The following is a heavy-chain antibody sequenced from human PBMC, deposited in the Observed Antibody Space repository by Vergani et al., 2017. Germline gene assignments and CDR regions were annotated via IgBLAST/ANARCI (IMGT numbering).Heavy chain of an antibody. CDR1: GFTFNHYA. CDR3: AKANPRNSGYDYLYYYHAMDV. D-gene: IGHD5-12*01. V-gene: IGHV3-23*01. J-gene: IGHJ6*02. CDR2: ISGRGGST. Sequence: EVQLLESGGDFVQPGGSLRLSCAASGFTFNHYAMNWVRQAPGKGLEWVSGISGRGGSTYYAGSVKGRFTISRDSSKNTLYLQMNSLSAGDTAVYYCAKANPRNSGYDYLYYYHAMDVWGQGTTVTVSS.